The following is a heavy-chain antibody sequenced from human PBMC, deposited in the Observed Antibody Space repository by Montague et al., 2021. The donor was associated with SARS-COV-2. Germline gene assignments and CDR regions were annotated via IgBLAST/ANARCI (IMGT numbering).Heavy chain of an antibody. CDR1: SGSIISSCYY. CDR3: ARGMIRGVTTPFDY. D-gene: IGHD3-10*01. V-gene: IGHV4-39*02. J-gene: IGHJ4*02. Sequence: SETLSLTCSVSSGSIISSCYYWGWIRQPPGKELEWIGNIYYSGTTYYNPSLQSRGTISVDTSKNHLSLRLSSVTAADTAVYFCARGMIRGVTTPFDYWGQGSQATVSS. CDR2: IYYSGTT.